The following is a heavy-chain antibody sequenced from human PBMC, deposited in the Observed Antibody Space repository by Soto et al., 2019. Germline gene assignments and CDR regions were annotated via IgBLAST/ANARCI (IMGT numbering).Heavy chain of an antibody. J-gene: IGHJ6*02. Sequence: PSQTLSLTCAISGDSVSSNSAAWNWIRLSPSRGLEWLARTYYRSRWYNDYAVSVRSRITVNPDTSKNQFSLQLTSVTPEDTAVYYCAKVKRIRFLEWLSPAIYGMDVWGQGTTVTVSS. CDR1: GDSVSSNSAA. D-gene: IGHD3-3*01. V-gene: IGHV6-1*01. CDR3: AKVKRIRFLEWLSPAIYGMDV. CDR2: TYYRSRWYN.